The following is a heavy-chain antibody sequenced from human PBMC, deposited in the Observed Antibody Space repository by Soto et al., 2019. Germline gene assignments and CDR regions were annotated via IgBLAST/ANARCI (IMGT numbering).Heavy chain of an antibody. V-gene: IGHV1-18*01. Sequence: GSSVKVSCKASGYTLTSYGISWVRQAPGQGLEWMGWISAYNGNTNYAQKLQGRVTMTTDTSTSTAYMELRSLRSDDTAVYYCALPAGLHDYADYAQGYWGQGTLVTVSS. J-gene: IGHJ4*02. CDR1: GYTLTSYG. CDR3: ALPAGLHDYADYAQGY. D-gene: IGHD4-17*01. CDR2: ISAYNGNT.